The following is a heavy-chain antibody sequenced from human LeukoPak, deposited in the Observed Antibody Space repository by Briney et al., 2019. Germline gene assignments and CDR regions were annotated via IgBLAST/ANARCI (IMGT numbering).Heavy chain of an antibody. J-gene: IGHJ5*02. CDR1: GGTFSSYA. CDR2: IIPIFGTA. CDR3: ARGRALGSPRGWFDP. V-gene: IGHV1-69*05. Sequence: ASVKVSCKASGGTFSSYAISWVRQAPGQGLEWMGGIIPIFGTANYAQKFQGRVTMTRDMSTSTVYMELSSLRSEDTAVYYCARGRALGSPRGWFDPWGQGTLVTVSS.